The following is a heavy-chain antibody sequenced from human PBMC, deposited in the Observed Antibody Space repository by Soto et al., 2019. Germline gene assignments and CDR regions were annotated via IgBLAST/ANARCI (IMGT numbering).Heavy chain of an antibody. CDR2: IGGGGGST. CDR3: AKFTYDFWRGYAPLDY. D-gene: IGHD3-3*01. J-gene: IGHJ4*02. CDR1: GFTFSTYA. V-gene: IGHV3-23*01. Sequence: EVQLLESGGGLVQPEGSLRLSCAASGFTFSTYAMSWVRQAPGKGLEWVSGIGGGGGSTYYADSVKGRFTISRDNSKNTLYLQMTSLRADDTAVYYCAKFTYDFWRGYAPLDYWGQGTVVTVSS.